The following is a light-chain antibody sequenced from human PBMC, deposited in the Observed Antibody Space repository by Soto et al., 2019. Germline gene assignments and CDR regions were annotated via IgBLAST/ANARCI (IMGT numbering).Light chain of an antibody. CDR3: SSYTSTSAVV. CDR2: DVS. Sequence: QSALTQPASVSGSPGQSITISCTGTSSDVGGYNYVSWYQQHPGKAPKLMIYDVSNRPSGVSNRFSGSKSDNTASLAISGLQAEDEADYYCSSYTSTSAVVFVGGTKLTVL. J-gene: IGLJ2*01. CDR1: SSDVGGYNY. V-gene: IGLV2-14*01.